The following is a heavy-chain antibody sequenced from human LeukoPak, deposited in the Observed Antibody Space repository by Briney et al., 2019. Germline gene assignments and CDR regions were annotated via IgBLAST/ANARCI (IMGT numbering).Heavy chain of an antibody. J-gene: IGHJ4*02. Sequence: NPSEALSLTCTVYSGSFSCYYWIWVRQPPGKGLEWIGEINHSGSTNYNPSLKSRVTISVDTSKNQFSLKMSSVTAADTAVYYCARGRLQSLDYWGQGTLVTVSS. CDR2: INHSGST. D-gene: IGHD4-11*01. CDR3: ARGRLQSLDY. V-gene: IGHV4-34*01. CDR1: SGSFSCYY.